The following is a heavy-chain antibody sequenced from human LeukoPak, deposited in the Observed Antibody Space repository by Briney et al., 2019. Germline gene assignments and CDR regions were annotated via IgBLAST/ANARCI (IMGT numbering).Heavy chain of an antibody. J-gene: IGHJ4*02. Sequence: ASVTVSCKASGYTFTGYYMHWVRQAPGQGLEWMGWINPNSGVTSSAQKFQGRVTMTRDTSISTAYMELRMLRSDNTAVYYCARDRNGDGFAYFDYWGQGTLVTVSS. CDR1: GYTFTGYY. V-gene: IGHV1-2*02. CDR3: ARDRNGDGFAYFDY. D-gene: IGHD5-24*01. CDR2: INPNSGVT.